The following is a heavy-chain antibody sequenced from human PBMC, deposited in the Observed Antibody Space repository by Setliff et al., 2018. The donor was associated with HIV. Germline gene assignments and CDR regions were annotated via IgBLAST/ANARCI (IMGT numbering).Heavy chain of an antibody. Sequence: SVKVSCKASGGTFSSYAINWVRQAPGQGLEWMGGIIPMFGTLNFAQKFQGRVTITTDESTSTAYMELNSLRSEDTAVYYRARGHSHGYGYSGSYGPFDIWGQGTMVTVSS. J-gene: IGHJ3*02. V-gene: IGHV1-69*05. CDR1: GGTFSSYA. CDR2: IIPMFGTL. D-gene: IGHD1-26*01. CDR3: ARGHSHGYGYSGSYGPFDI.